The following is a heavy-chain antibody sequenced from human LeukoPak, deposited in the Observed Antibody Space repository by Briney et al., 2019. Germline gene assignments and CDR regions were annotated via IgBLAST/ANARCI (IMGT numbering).Heavy chain of an antibody. Sequence: PSQTLSLTCAVSGGSISSGGYSWSWIRQPPGKGLEWIGYIYHSGSTYYNPSLKSRVTISVDRSKNQFSLKLSSVTAADTAVYYCARGYSHNWAWFDPWGQGTLVTVSS. D-gene: IGHD5-18*01. V-gene: IGHV4-30-2*01. CDR3: ARGYSHNWAWFDP. CDR2: IYHSGST. CDR1: GGSISSGGYS. J-gene: IGHJ5*02.